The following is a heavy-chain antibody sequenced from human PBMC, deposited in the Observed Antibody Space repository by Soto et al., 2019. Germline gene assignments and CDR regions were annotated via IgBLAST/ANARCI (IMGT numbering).Heavy chain of an antibody. Sequence: PSETLSLTCTVSGGSISSYYWSWIRQPPGKGLEWIGYIYYSGSTNYNPSLKSRVTISVDTSKNQFSLKLSSVTAADTAVYYCASPYGGGWYFDLWGRGTLVTLSS. CDR1: GGSISSYY. CDR3: ASPYGGGWYFDL. J-gene: IGHJ2*01. D-gene: IGHD3-16*01. CDR2: IYYSGST. V-gene: IGHV4-59*08.